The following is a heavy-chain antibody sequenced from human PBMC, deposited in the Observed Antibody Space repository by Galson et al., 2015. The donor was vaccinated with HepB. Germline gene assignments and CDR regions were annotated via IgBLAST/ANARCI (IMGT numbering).Heavy chain of an antibody. CDR3: ARRITMVQGARGYYYMDV. Sequence: SLRLSCAASGFTFSSYEMNWVRQAPGKGLEWVSYISSSGSTIYYADSVKGRFTISRDNAKNSLYLQMNSLRAEDTAVYYCARRITMVQGARGYYYMDVWGKGTTVTVSS. CDR1: GFTFSSYE. CDR2: ISSSGSTI. J-gene: IGHJ6*03. V-gene: IGHV3-48*03. D-gene: IGHD3-10*01.